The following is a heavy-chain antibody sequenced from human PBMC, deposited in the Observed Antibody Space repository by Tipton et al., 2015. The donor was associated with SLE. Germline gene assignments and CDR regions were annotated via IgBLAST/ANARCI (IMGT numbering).Heavy chain of an antibody. D-gene: IGHD1-26*01. CDR3: ARGVGARGYFDY. CDR1: GDSVSSNSAA. CDR2: TYQRSRWYN. J-gene: IGHJ4*02. Sequence: GLVKPSQTLSLTCAISGDSVSSNSAAWTWIRQSPSRGLEWLGRTYQRSRWYNEYEVSVRSRITINPDTSKNQFSLQLNSVTPEDTAVYYCARGVGARGYFDYWGQGTLVTVSS. V-gene: IGHV6-1*01.